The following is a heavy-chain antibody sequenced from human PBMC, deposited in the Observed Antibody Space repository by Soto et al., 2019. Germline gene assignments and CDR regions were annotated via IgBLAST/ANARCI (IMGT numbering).Heavy chain of an antibody. CDR1: GFTFSSYW. CDR2: IKQDGSEK. Sequence: HPGGSLRLSCSASGFTFSSYWMSWVRQAPGKGLEWVANIKQDGSEKYYVDSVKGRFTISRDNAKNSLYLQMNSLRAEDTAVYYCARAARPTSYYDFWSGYQPNAFDIWGQGTMVTVSS. CDR3: ARAARPTSYYDFWSGYQPNAFDI. V-gene: IGHV3-7*05. D-gene: IGHD3-3*01. J-gene: IGHJ3*02.